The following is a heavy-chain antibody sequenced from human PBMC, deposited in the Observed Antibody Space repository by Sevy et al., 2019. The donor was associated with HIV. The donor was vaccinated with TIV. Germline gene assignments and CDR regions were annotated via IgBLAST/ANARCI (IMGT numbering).Heavy chain of an antibody. CDR1: GFTFNAYG. Sequence: GGSLRLSCEASGFTFNAYGMHWVRLAPGKGLEWVAVTYFDGNVKYYSDSVKGRFTISRDNSKNTLHLQMNSLRPEATAVYYCARDQGSYGYSPGRYWGQGTLVTVSS. J-gene: IGHJ4*02. D-gene: IGHD3-16*01. CDR2: TYFDGNVK. V-gene: IGHV3-30*03. CDR3: ARDQGSYGYSPGRY.